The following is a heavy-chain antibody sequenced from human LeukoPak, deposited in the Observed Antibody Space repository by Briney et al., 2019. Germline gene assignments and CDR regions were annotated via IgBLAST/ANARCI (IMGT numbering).Heavy chain of an antibody. V-gene: IGHV3-21*04. J-gene: IGHJ4*02. Sequence: PGGSLRLSCAASGFVFSSYAFNWVRQAPGKGLEWVSFISAKSDNSYYADSVEGRFTISRDNSKNTLYLQMNSLRAEDTAVYYCARACGSSCFDYWGQGTLVTVSS. D-gene: IGHD6-13*01. CDR2: ISAKSDNS. CDR1: GFVFSSYA. CDR3: ARACGSSCFDY.